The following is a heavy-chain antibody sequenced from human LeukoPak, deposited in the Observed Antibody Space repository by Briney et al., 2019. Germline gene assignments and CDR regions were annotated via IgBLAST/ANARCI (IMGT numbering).Heavy chain of an antibody. CDR1: GVSITGGGYY. Sequence: SETLSLTCTVSGVSITGGGYYWTWIRQHPEKGLEWIGCFSYGGNTYYNPSLKSRVTISVDTATNQFSLKVRSVTAADTAVYYCARGDYDSSGYLYYFDPWGQGTPVTVSS. CDR2: FSYGGNT. D-gene: IGHD3-22*01. J-gene: IGHJ4*02. V-gene: IGHV4-31*03. CDR3: ARGDYDSSGYLYYFDP.